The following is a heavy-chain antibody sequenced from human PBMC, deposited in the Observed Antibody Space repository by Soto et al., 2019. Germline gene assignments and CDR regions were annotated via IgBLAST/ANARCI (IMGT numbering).Heavy chain of an antibody. CDR1: GYTFDNYC. D-gene: IGHD4-17*01. CDR2: IYPGDFDT. J-gene: IGHJ2*01. CDR3: SIFFVIIRRPPKSILFPYRRSSDL. V-gene: IGHV5-51*01. Sequence: ESLKISCMGSGYTFDNYCIGWVRQMPGKGLEWLGLIYPGDFDTRYSPSFQGHVTMSVDKSINTAYLQWSSLDTSDTAMYFRSIFFVIIRRPPKSILFPYRRSSDL.